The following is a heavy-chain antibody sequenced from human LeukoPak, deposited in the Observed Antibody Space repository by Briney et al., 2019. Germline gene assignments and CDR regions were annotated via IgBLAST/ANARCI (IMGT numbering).Heavy chain of an antibody. CDR1: GFTFSSYA. CDR3: ARVFPQDFWSGYYDYYYGMDV. Sequence: GGSLRLSCAASGFTFSSYAMHWVRQAPGKGLEWVAVISYDGSNKYYADSVKGRFTISRDNSKNTLYLQMNSLRAEDTAVYYCARVFPQDFWSGYYDYYYGMDVWGQGNTVTVSS. CDR2: ISYDGSNK. V-gene: IGHV3-30-3*01. D-gene: IGHD3-3*01. J-gene: IGHJ6*02.